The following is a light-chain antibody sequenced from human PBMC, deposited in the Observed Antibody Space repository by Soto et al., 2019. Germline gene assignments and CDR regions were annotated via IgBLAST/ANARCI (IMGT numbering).Light chain of an antibody. CDR1: QSVSNNY. V-gene: IGKV3-20*01. J-gene: IGKJ2*01. Sequence: EIVLTQSPGTLSLSPGERATLSCRASQSVSNNYLAWYQQKAGQAPRVLIYGASSRATGIPDRFSGSGSGTDFTLTISRLEPEDFAVYYCQQYGSPPYTLGQGTKLEIK. CDR2: GAS. CDR3: QQYGSPPYT.